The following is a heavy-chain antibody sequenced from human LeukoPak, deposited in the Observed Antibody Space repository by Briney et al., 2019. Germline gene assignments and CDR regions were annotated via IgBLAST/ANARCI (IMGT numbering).Heavy chain of an antibody. CDR3: ARHKGDYKGFDC. V-gene: IGHV4-39*01. D-gene: IGHD4-17*01. CDR1: GGSISSSSYY. Sequence: PSETLSLTCTVSGGSISSSSYYWRWIRQPPGKGLEWIGSIYYSGSTYYNPSLKSRVTISVDTSKNQFSLKLSSVTAADTAVYYCARHKGDYKGFDCWGQGTLVTVSS. J-gene: IGHJ4*02. CDR2: IYYSGST.